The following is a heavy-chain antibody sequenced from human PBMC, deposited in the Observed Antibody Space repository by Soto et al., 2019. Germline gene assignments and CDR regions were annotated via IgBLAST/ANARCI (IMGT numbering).Heavy chain of an antibody. V-gene: IGHV3-15*01. CDR1: GFTFSNAW. CDR2: IKSKTDGGTT. J-gene: IGHJ4*02. Sequence: GGSLRLSCAASGFTFSNAWMSWVRQAPGKGLEWVGRIKSKTDGGTTDYAAPVKGRFTISRDDSKNTLYLQMNSLKTEDTAVYYCTTGLYVYRSSWYNDYWGQGTLVTVSS. D-gene: IGHD6-13*01. CDR3: TTGLYVYRSSWYNDY.